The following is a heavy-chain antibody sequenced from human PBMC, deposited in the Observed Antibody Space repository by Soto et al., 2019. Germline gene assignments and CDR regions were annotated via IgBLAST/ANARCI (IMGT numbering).Heavy chain of an antibody. V-gene: IGHV4-39*01. CDR2: MFYGVST. J-gene: IGHJ4*02. CDR1: GSSINSSGYY. Sequence: LSLTCTVSGSSINSSGYYWGWIRQPPGKGLEWIGSMFYGVSTYYNPSLKSRVTVSVDTSKNQFSLNLRSVTAADAAVYYCARLPSRHLVDYWGQGTLVTVSS. D-gene: IGHD3-3*02. CDR3: ARLPSRHLVDY.